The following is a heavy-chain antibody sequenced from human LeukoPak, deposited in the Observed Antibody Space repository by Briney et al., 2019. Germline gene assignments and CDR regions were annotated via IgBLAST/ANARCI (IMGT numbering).Heavy chain of an antibody. CDR3: ARDRVERRDRVYAFDI. CDR2: ISSSSSYI. V-gene: IGHV3-21*01. J-gene: IGHJ3*02. D-gene: IGHD1-1*01. Sequence: GGSLRLSCAASGFTFSSYSMNWVRQAPGKGLEWVSSISSSSSYIYYADSVKGRFTISRDNAKNSLYLQMNSLRAEDTAVYYCARDRVERRDRVYAFDIWGQGTMVTVSS. CDR1: GFTFSSYS.